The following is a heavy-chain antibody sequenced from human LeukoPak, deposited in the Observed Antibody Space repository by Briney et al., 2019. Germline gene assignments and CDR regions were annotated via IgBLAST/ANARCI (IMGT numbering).Heavy chain of an antibody. D-gene: IGHD6-19*01. Sequence: SETLSLTCAVSGYSISSGYYWGWIRQPPGKGLEWIGSIYHSGSTYYNPSLKSRVTISVDTSKNQFSLKLSSVTAADTAVYYCARPAIAVAGPLDIWGQGTMVTVSS. CDR1: GYSISSGYY. CDR3: ARPAIAVAGPLDI. V-gene: IGHV4-38-2*01. CDR2: IYHSGST. J-gene: IGHJ3*02.